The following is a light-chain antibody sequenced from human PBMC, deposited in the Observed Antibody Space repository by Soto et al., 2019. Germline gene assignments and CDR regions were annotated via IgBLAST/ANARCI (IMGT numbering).Light chain of an antibody. V-gene: IGLV6-57*04. J-gene: IGLJ2*01. Sequence: NFMLTQPHSVSESPGKTVTISCTRSSGSIASNDVQWYQQRPCSAPTTVIYENNQRPSGVPDRFSGSTDGSSNSASLTISGPQTEDEADYYCQSYDSSTVVFGGGTKLTVL. CDR3: QSYDSSTVV. CDR1: SGSIASND. CDR2: ENN.